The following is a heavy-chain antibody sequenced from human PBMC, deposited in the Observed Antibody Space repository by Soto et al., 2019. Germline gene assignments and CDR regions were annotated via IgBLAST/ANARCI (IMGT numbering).Heavy chain of an antibody. CDR3: AKALSSRGSYYEFDY. J-gene: IGHJ4*02. V-gene: IGHV3-23*01. CDR2: ISGSGGST. Sequence: GGSLRLSCAASGFTFSSYAMSWVRQAPGKGLEWVSAISGSGGSTYYADSVKGRFTISRDNSKNTLYLQMNSLRAEDTAVYYCAKALSSRGSYYEFDYWGQGTLVTVSS. D-gene: IGHD1-26*01. CDR1: GFTFSSYA.